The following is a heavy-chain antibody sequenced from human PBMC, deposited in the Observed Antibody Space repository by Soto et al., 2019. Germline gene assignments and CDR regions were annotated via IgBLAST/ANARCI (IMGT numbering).Heavy chain of an antibody. CDR1: GGTFSSYA. J-gene: IGHJ4*02. Sequence: QVQLVQSGAEVKKPGSSVKVSCKASGGTFSSYAISWVRQAPGQGLEWMGGIITIFGTANYAQKFQGRVTITADESTSTAYMEMRSLRSEDTAVYYCARGESGAGDAYYFDYWGQGTLVTVSS. CDR3: ARGESGAGDAYYFDY. V-gene: IGHV1-69*12. CDR2: IITIFGTA. D-gene: IGHD1-26*01.